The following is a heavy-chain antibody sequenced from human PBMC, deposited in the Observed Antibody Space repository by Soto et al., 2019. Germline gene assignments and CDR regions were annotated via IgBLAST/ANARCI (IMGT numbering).Heavy chain of an antibody. CDR1: GGTFSSYA. Sequence: QVQLVQSGAEVKKPGSSVKVSCKASGGTFSSYAISWVRQAPGQGLEWMGGIIPIFGTANYAQKFQGRVTITANESKSTAYMELSSLRSADTAVYYCARDDVDTAMPYGMDVWGQGTTVTVSS. D-gene: IGHD5-18*01. CDR2: IIPIFGTA. CDR3: ARDDVDTAMPYGMDV. V-gene: IGHV1-69*12. J-gene: IGHJ6*02.